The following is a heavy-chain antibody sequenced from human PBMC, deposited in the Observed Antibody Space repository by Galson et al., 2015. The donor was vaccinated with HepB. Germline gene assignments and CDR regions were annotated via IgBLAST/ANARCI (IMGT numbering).Heavy chain of an antibody. J-gene: IGHJ4*02. CDR3: ASLRSNFDY. CDR2: IKPNRGGT. D-gene: IGHD3-16*01. Sequence: SVRVSCKASGYTFNGYYMHWMRQAPGQGREWMGWIKPNRGGTNYAQKLQGRVTMSRDTSISTAYMELRMLRSDDTAVYYCASLRSNFDYWGQGTLVTVSS. V-gene: IGHV1-2*02. CDR1: GYTFNGYY.